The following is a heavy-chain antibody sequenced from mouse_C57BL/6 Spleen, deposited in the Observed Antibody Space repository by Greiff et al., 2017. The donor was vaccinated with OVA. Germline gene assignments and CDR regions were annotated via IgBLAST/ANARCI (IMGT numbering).Heavy chain of an antibody. D-gene: IGHD2-1*01. CDR3: ARYGNYAWFAY. J-gene: IGHJ3*01. Sequence: QVQLQQSGAELVRPGASVKLSCKASGYTFTDYYINWVKQRPGQGLEWIARIYPGSGNTYYNEKFKGKATLTAEKSSSTAYMQRSSLTSEDSAVYFCARYGNYAWFAYWGQGTLVTVSA. V-gene: IGHV1-76*01. CDR2: IYPGSGNT. CDR1: GYTFTDYY.